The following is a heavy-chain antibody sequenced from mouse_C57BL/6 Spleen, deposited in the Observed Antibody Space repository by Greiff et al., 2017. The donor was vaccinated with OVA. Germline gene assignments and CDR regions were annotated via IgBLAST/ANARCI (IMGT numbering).Heavy chain of an antibody. Sequence: VKLEESGPGLVQPSQSLSITCTVSGFSLTSYGVHWVRQSPGKGLEWLGVIWRGGSTDYNAAFMSRLSITKDNSKSQVFFKMNSLQADDTAIYYCAKPSLVYYYAMDYWGQGTSVTVSS. CDR3: AKPSLVYYYAMDY. V-gene: IGHV2-5*01. CDR2: IWRGGST. J-gene: IGHJ4*01. CDR1: GFSLTSYG.